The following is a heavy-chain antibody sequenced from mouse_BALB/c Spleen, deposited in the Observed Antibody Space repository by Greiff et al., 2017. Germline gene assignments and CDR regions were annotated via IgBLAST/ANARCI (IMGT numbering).Heavy chain of an antibody. D-gene: IGHD2-4*01. Sequence: QVQLQQSGAELAQPGASVKMSCKASGFTFTSYWMHWVKQRPGQGLEWIGYINPSTGYTEYNQKFKDKATLTADKSTSTAYMQLSSLTSADSAVYYCAPGRITGGRLPYWGQGTLVTVSA. CDR1: GFTFTSYW. V-gene: IGHV1-7*01. J-gene: IGHJ3*01. CDR2: INPSTGYT. CDR3: APGRITGGRLPY.